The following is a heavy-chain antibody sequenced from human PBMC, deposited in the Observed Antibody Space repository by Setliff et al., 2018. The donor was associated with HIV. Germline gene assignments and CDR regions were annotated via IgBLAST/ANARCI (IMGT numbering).Heavy chain of an antibody. V-gene: IGHV4-39*07. J-gene: IGHJ4*02. CDR2: IYYSGNT. Sequence: SETLSLTCTVSGGSIKSSSYYWGWIRQPPGKGLEWIGSIYYSGNTYYNPSLKSRVTISTDTSRNQFSLKLSSVTAADTAVYYCARVQRVGSVEGYFDYWGQGALVTVSS. CDR3: ARVQRVGSVEGYFDY. CDR1: GGSIKSSSYY. D-gene: IGHD3-10*01.